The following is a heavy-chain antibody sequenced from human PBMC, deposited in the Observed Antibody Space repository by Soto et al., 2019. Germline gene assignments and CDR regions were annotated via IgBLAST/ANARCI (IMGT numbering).Heavy chain of an antibody. V-gene: IGHV3-23*01. Sequence: GGSLRLSCAASGFTFSSYAMSWVRQAPGKGLEWVSAISGSGGSTYYADSVKGRFTISRDNSKNTLYLQMNSLRAEDTAVYYCAKVCNWNYSPLALDYWGQGTLVTVSS. D-gene: IGHD1-7*01. J-gene: IGHJ4*02. CDR3: AKVCNWNYSPLALDY. CDR2: ISGSGGST. CDR1: GFTFSSYA.